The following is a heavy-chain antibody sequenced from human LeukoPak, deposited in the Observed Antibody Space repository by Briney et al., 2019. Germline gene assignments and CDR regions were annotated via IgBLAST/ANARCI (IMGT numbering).Heavy chain of an antibody. CDR3: TYDSSGYLAFDY. V-gene: IGHV3-23*01. J-gene: IGHJ4*02. D-gene: IGHD3-22*01. CDR1: GFTFSSYA. CDR2: ISGSGGST. Sequence: PGGSLRLSCAASGFTFSSYAMSWVRQAPGKGLEWVSAISGSGGSTYYADSVKGRFTISRDNSKNTLYLQMNSLRAEDTAVYYCTYDSSGYLAFDYWGQGTLVTVSS.